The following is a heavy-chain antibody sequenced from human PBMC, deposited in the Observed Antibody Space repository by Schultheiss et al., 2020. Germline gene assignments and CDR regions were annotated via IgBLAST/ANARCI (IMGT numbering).Heavy chain of an antibody. CDR2: INPNSGGT. D-gene: IGHD1-1*01. Sequence: GESLKISCKASGGTFSSYAISWVRQAPGQGLEWMGWINPNSGGTNYAQKFQGWVTMTRDTSISTAYMELSRLRSDDTAVYYCARAPRVHPGNRFDPWGQGTLVTVSS. CDR3: ARAPRVHPGNRFDP. CDR1: GGTFSSYA. J-gene: IGHJ5*02. V-gene: IGHV1-2*04.